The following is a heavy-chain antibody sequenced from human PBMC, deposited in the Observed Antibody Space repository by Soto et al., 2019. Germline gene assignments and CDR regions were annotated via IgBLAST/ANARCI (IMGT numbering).Heavy chain of an antibody. CDR1: GFTFTDYY. V-gene: IGHV3-11*01. CDR2: IDSSDTTI. CDR3: ARHRKLVSGEDS. J-gene: IGHJ4*02. Sequence: QVQLVESGGGLVKPGGSLRLSCAASGFTFTDYYMSWIRQAPGKGLEWVSYIDSSDTTIYYADSVRGRFTVARDNAKNSLYLQMNSLRADDTAVYYCARHRKLVSGEDSCGQGTLVTVAS. D-gene: IGHD3-9*01.